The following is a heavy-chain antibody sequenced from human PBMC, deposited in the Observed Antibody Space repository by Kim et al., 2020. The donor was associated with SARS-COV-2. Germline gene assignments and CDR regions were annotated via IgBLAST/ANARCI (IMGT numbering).Heavy chain of an antibody. CDR2: NGNT. D-gene: IGHD2-15*01. CDR3: ARGVVAGY. Sequence: NGNTKYSQKFQGRVTITRDTSASTAYMELSSLRSEDTAVYYCARGVVAGYWGQGTLVTVSS. V-gene: IGHV1-3*01. J-gene: IGHJ4*02.